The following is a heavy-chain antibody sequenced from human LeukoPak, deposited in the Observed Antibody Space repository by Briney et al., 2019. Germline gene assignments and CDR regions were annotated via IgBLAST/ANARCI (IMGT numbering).Heavy chain of an antibody. J-gene: IGHJ4*02. CDR2: VNPNSGDT. D-gene: IGHD6-6*01. Sequence: GASVKLSCKASGYTFTSYDVNWVRQATGQGLEWMGWVNPNSGDTAHAQNFQGRVTMTRDTSINTAYMELSSLRSEDTAVYYCARGAWTSSFDYWGQGTLVTVSS. CDR1: GYTFTSYD. V-gene: IGHV1-8*01. CDR3: ARGAWTSSFDY.